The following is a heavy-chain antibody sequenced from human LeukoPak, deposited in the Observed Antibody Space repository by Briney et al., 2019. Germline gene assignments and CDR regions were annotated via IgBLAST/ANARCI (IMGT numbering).Heavy chain of an antibody. Sequence: GGSLRLSCAASGFTVSRNYMSWVRQAPGKGLEWVSVIYSGGSTDYADSVKGRFTVSRDDSKNTLFLQMSSLRAEDTAVYYCAREMYYYDSSGPNGFDYWGQGTLVTVSS. J-gene: IGHJ4*02. CDR2: IYSGGST. CDR3: AREMYYYDSSGPNGFDY. D-gene: IGHD3-22*01. V-gene: IGHV3-53*05. CDR1: GFTVSRNY.